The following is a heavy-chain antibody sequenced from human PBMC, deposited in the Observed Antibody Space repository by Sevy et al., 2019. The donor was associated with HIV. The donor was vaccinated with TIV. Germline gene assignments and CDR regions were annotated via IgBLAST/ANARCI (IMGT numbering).Heavy chain of an antibody. Sequence: GGSLRLSCAASGFTFSKYSMSWLRQPRGKGLEWVSTLSFGCGEINYADSVKGRFTISRDNSKSSVYLQMNNLRPEDTAVYYCAREGCTKPHDYWGQGTLVTVSS. CDR3: AREGCTKPHDY. V-gene: IGHV3-23*01. CDR2: LSFGCGEI. CDR1: GFTFSKYS. D-gene: IGHD2-8*01. J-gene: IGHJ4*02.